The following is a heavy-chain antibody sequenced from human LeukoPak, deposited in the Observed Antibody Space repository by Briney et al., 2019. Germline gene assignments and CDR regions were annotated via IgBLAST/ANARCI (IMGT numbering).Heavy chain of an antibody. CDR3: AKSDSAGSTYALDI. V-gene: IGHV3-9*01. J-gene: IGHJ3*02. CDR2: ISWNSGTI. CDR1: GFTFDDYA. D-gene: IGHD1-1*01. Sequence: GGSLRLSCAAFGFTFDDYAMYWVRQVPGKGLEWVSDISWNSGTIGYVDSVKGRFTSSRDNAKKSLYLQMNSLRPEDTAMYYCAKSDSAGSTYALDIWGQGTLVTVSS.